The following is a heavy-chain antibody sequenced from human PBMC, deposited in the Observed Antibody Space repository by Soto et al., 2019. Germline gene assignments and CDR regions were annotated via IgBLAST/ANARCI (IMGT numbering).Heavy chain of an antibody. Sequence: QVHLQESGPGRVKPSETLSLTCSVSGGSVYDFYWNWLRQTPGKGLEWIGNIYNNGRTNYNPSLKNRVTISIDTSKNQFSLHLSFVTTADTAMYFCARGHGIYVRFDSWGQGTLVSVSS. J-gene: IGHJ4*02. V-gene: IGHV4-59*02. D-gene: IGHD3-10*02. CDR2: IYNNGRT. CDR1: GGSVYDFY. CDR3: ARGHGIYVRFDS.